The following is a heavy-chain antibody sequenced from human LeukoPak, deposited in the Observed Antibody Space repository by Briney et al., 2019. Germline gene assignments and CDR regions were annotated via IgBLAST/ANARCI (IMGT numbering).Heavy chain of an antibody. CDR2: ISSSSSYI. V-gene: IGHV3-21*01. CDR3: AREGIAAAGIDY. CDR1: GFTFSSYS. D-gene: IGHD6-13*01. Sequence: TGGSLRLSCAASGFTFSSYSMSWVRQAPGKGLEWVSSISSSSSYIYYADSVKGRFTISRDNAKNSLYLQMNSLRAEDTAVYYCAREGIAAAGIDYWGQGTLVTVSS. J-gene: IGHJ4*02.